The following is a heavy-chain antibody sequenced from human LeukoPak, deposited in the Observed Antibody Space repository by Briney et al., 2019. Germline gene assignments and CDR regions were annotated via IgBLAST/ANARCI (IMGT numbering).Heavy chain of an antibody. J-gene: IGHJ4*02. CDR2: INHSGNT. CDR1: GGPFSGYY. D-gene: IGHD3-10*01. CDR3: HMVRGVIPKYYFDY. V-gene: IGHV4-34*01. Sequence: SETLSLTCVVYGGPFSGYYWSGIRPPPGKGLEGMGEINHSGNTNYNPSLKRRGTIAVAPSKNLFALKLSSVTAADRAVYYCHMVRGVIPKYYFDYWGQGTLVTVSS.